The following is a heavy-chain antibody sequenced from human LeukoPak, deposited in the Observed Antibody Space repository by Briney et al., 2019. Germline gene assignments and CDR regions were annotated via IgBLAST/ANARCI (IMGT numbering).Heavy chain of an antibody. V-gene: IGHV3-53*01. CDR1: GFTLSSNY. CDR2: IYSGGST. Sequence: PGGSLRLSCAASGFTLSSNYMSWVRQAPGKGLEWVSIIYSGGSTYYADSVKGRFTISRDKSKNTLYLQMNSLRAEDTAMYYCASPSSGQSFDIWGQGTMVTVSS. J-gene: IGHJ3*02. CDR3: ASPSSGQSFDI. D-gene: IGHD6-19*01.